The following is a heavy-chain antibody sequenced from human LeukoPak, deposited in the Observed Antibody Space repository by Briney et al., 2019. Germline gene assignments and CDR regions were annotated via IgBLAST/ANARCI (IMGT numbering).Heavy chain of an antibody. V-gene: IGHV4-39*07. D-gene: IGHD6-19*01. Sequence: SETLSLTCTVSGGSINSSSYYWGWIRQSPGKGLEWIGSIYYSGSTYYNPSLKSRVTISVDTSKNQFSLKLSSVTAADTAVYYCARDGIAVAGTRFGDAFDIWGQGTMVTVSS. CDR1: GGSINSSSYY. J-gene: IGHJ3*02. CDR2: IYYSGST. CDR3: ARDGIAVAGTRFGDAFDI.